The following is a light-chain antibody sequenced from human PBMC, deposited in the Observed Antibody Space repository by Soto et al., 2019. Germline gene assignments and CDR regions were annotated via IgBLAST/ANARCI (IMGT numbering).Light chain of an antibody. CDR2: WAS. J-gene: IGKJ3*01. CDR3: QQYFSAPFT. CDR1: QSVLYSSINKNY. V-gene: IGKV4-1*01. Sequence: DIVMTQSPDSLAVSLGERATINCKSSQSVLYSSINKNYLAWYQQKPGQPPRLLIYWASGRESGVPDRFSGSGSGTDFTLTISSLKAEEVAVYYCQQYFSAPFTFGPGTKVDIK.